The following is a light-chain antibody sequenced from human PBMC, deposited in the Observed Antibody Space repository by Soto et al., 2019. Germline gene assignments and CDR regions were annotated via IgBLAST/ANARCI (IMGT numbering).Light chain of an antibody. CDR1: SSDVGGSNC. V-gene: IGLV2-14*01. J-gene: IGLJ1*01. Sequence: QSALTQPASVSGSPGQSITISCTGTSSDVGGSNCVSWYQQHPGKAPKLMIYDVSNRPSGVSNRFSGSKSGNTASLTISGLQAEDEADYYCSSYTSSSTLYVFGTGTKVTVL. CDR2: DVS. CDR3: SSYTSSSTLYV.